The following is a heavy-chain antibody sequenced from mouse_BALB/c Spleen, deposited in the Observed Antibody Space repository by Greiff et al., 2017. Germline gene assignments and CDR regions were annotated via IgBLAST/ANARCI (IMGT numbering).Heavy chain of an antibody. Sequence: EVQLQQSGPELVKPGASVKISCKASGYTFTDYNMHWVKQSHGKSLEWIGYIYPYNGGTGYNQKFKSKATLTVDNSSSTAYMELRSLTSEDSAVYYCAREGGISYAMDYWGQGTSVTVSS. J-gene: IGHJ4*01. V-gene: IGHV1S29*02. CDR3: AREGGISYAMDY. CDR2: IYPYNGGT. CDR1: GYTFTDYN.